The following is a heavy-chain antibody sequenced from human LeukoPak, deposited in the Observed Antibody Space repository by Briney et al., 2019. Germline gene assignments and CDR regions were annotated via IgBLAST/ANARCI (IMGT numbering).Heavy chain of an antibody. D-gene: IGHD2-2*02. CDR3: AREVYCSSTSCYTGYFQH. J-gene: IGHJ1*01. Sequence: SGGSLRLSCAASGFTFSSYSMNWVRQAPGKGLEWVSSISRSSYIYYADSVKGRFTISRDNAKNSLYLQMNSLRAEDTAVYYCAREVYCSSTSCYTGYFQHWGQGTLVTVSS. CDR1: GFTFSSYS. V-gene: IGHV3-21*01. CDR2: ISRSSYI.